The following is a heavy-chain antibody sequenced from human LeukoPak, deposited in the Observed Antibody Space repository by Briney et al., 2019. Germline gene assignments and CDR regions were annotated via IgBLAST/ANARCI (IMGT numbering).Heavy chain of an antibody. CDR3: ARRTSSWYVY. V-gene: IGHV4-39*07. Sequence: SETLSLTCTVSGDPVSSGSYYWGWIRQPPGKGLEWIGDMFYSGSTYYNPSLKSRVTISVDTSKNQFSLKLSSVTAADTAVYYCARRTSSWYVYWGQGTLVTVSS. D-gene: IGHD6-13*01. CDR1: GDPVSSGSYY. J-gene: IGHJ4*02. CDR2: MFYSGST.